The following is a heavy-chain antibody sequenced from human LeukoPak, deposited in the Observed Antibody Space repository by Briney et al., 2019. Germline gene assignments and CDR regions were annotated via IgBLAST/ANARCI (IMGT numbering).Heavy chain of an antibody. CDR1: GFTVSSNY. CDR2: IYSGSRT. J-gene: IGHJ4*02. D-gene: IGHD6-19*01. Sequence: GGSLRLSCAVSGFTVSSNYMSWARQAPGKGLEWVSIIYSGSRTDYADSVEGRFTISRDNSKDRLHLQMNSLRPEDTAVYYCARVDSGRFYFDYWGQGTLVTVSS. CDR3: ARVDSGRFYFDY. V-gene: IGHV3-66*01.